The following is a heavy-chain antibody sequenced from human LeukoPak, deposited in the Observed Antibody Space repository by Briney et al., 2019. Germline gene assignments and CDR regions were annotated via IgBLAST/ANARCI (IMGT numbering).Heavy chain of an antibody. CDR3: ARVESWEHSGSSQDAFDI. CDR2: INPSGGST. CDR1: GYTFTNYY. J-gene: IGHJ3*02. D-gene: IGHD1-26*01. Sequence: ASVKVSCKASGYTFTNYYIHWVRQAPGQGLEWMGVINPSGGSTSYAQMFRGRVTMTRDRSTNTLYMELSSLRSEDTAVYYCARVESWEHSGSSQDAFDIWGQGTMVTVSS. V-gene: IGHV1-46*01.